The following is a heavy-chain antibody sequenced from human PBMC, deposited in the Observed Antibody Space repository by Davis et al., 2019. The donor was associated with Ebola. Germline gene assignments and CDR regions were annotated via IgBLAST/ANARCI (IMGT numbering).Heavy chain of an antibody. D-gene: IGHD3/OR15-3a*01. CDR1: GFTFSSYS. J-gene: IGHJ6*03. Sequence: HTGGSLRLSCAASGFTFSSYSMNWVRQAPGKGLVWVSRINSDGSSTSYADSVKGRFTISRDNAKNSLYLQMNSLRAEDTAFYYCASGDGRGRSYDMDVWGQGTTVTVSS. CDR3: ASGDGRGRSYDMDV. CDR2: INSDGSST. V-gene: IGHV3-74*01.